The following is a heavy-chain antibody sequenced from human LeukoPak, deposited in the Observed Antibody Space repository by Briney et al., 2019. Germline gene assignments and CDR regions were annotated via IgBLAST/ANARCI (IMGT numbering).Heavy chain of an antibody. CDR1: GFTFDDYA. Sequence: GRSLRLSCAASGFTFDDYAMHWVRQAPGKGLEWVSGISWNSGSIGYADSVKGRFTISRDNAKNSLYLQMNSLRAEDTAGYYCASRAGGSGGYYYYMDVWGKGTTVTISS. V-gene: IGHV3-9*01. CDR2: ISWNSGSI. CDR3: ASRAGGSGGYYYYMDV. J-gene: IGHJ6*03. D-gene: IGHD3-10*01.